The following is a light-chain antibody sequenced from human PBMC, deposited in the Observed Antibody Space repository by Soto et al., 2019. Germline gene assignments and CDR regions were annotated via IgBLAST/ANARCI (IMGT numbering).Light chain of an antibody. CDR1: QAISSY. V-gene: IGKV1-9*01. Sequence: DIQLTQSPSFLSASVGDRVTITCRASQAISSYLAWYQQKPGKAPKVLIYAASTLQTGVPSRFSGSGSGTEFTLTISSLQPEDFATYYCQQLNSYPITFGQGTRLEIK. CDR2: AAS. CDR3: QQLNSYPIT. J-gene: IGKJ5*01.